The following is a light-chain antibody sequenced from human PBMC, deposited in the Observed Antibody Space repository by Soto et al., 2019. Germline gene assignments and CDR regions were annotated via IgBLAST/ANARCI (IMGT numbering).Light chain of an antibody. Sequence: EIVMTQSPATLSVSPGERATLSCRASQSVSSNLAWYQQKPGQAPRLLSYGASTRATGIPARFSGSGSGTEFTVHLGILQSEDLSVYYCQQYNNWPPLTFGQGTKVQIK. J-gene: IGKJ1*01. CDR3: QQYNNWPPLT. CDR2: GAS. CDR1: QSVSSN. V-gene: IGKV3-15*01.